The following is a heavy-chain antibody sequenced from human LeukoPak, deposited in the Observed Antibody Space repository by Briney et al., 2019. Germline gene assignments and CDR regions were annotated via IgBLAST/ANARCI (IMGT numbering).Heavy chain of an antibody. D-gene: IGHD2-15*01. CDR2: TSYDGSKK. V-gene: IGHV3-30*03. CDR1: GFTFSSYG. J-gene: IGHJ6*02. Sequence: GGSLRLSCAASGFTFSSYGMHWVRQAPGKGLEWVAVTSYDGSKKHYADSVKGRFSISRDNSKNTLYLQMNSLRAEDTAVYYCARGGGYCSGGSCYREPDYSYTMDVWGQGTTVTVSS. CDR3: ARGGGYCSGGSCYREPDYSYTMDV.